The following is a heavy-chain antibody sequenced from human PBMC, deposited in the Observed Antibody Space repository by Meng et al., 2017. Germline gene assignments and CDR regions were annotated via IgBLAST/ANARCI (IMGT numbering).Heavy chain of an antibody. D-gene: IGHD3-10*01. Sequence: QVLLLQAGDEVKKPGASVKGSCKASGYTFTSYDSKWVRQATGQGLEWMGWMNPNSGNTGYAQKFQGSVTITRNTSISTAYMELSSLRSEDTAVYYCARGYYGSGLFDPWGQGTLVTVSS. J-gene: IGHJ5*02. CDR2: MNPNSGNT. V-gene: IGHV1-8*03. CDR1: GYTFTSYD. CDR3: ARGYYGSGLFDP.